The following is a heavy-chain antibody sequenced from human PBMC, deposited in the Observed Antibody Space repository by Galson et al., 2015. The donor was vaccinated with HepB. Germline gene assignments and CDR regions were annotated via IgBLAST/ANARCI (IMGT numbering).Heavy chain of an antibody. CDR3: ARENWNYGKTRFDY. Sequence: SLRLSCAASGFNFSSYGMHWVRQAPGKGLEWVAVIWYDGSNKYYADSVKGRFTISRDNSKNTLYLQMNSLRAEDTAVYYCARENWNYGKTRFDYWGQGTLVTVSS. CDR2: IWYDGSNK. J-gene: IGHJ4*02. V-gene: IGHV3-33*01. D-gene: IGHD1-7*01. CDR1: GFNFSSYG.